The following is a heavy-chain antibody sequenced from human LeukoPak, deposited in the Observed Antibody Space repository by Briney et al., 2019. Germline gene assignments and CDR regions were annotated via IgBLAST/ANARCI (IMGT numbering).Heavy chain of an antibody. Sequence: VASVKVSCKASGYTFTSYGISWVRQASGQGLEWMGWISAYNGNTNYAQKLQGRVTMTTDTSTSTAYMELRSLRSDDTAVYYCAREIRITMVRGVPNWFDPWGQGTLVTVSS. CDR2: ISAYNGNT. CDR3: AREIRITMVRGVPNWFDP. CDR1: GYTFTSYG. V-gene: IGHV1-18*01. J-gene: IGHJ5*02. D-gene: IGHD3-10*01.